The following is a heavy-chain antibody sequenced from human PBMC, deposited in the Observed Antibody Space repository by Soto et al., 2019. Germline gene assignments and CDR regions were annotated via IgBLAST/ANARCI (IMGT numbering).Heavy chain of an antibody. CDR2: INPDGSEK. CDR1: GFTFSNYW. Sequence: EVQLVEAGGALVQPGGSLRLSCAASGFTFSNYWMDWVRQAPGKGLEWLANINPDGSEKNYVDSVRGRFTISRDNTKNSLYLQMSSLTAEDSALYYCSRSLDYWGQGTRITVSS. J-gene: IGHJ4*02. V-gene: IGHV3-7*01. CDR3: SRSLDY.